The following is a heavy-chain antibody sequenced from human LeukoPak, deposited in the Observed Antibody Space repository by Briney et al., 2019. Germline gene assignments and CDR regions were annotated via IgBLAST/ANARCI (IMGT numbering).Heavy chain of an antibody. D-gene: IGHD2-2*01. CDR1: GGSISSSSYY. Sequence: PSETLSLTCTVSGGSISSSSYYWGWIRQPPGKGLEWIGSIYYSGSTYYNPSLKSRVTISVDTSKNQFSLKLSSVTAADTAVYYCARTVVPAARGYMDVWGKGTTVTVSS. V-gene: IGHV4-39*01. CDR3: ARTVVPAARGYMDV. J-gene: IGHJ6*03. CDR2: IYYSGST.